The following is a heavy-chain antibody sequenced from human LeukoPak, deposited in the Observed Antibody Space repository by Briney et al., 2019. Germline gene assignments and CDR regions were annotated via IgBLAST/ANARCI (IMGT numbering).Heavy chain of an antibody. D-gene: IGHD5-18*01. Sequence: GGSLRLSCAASGFTFSDYYMSWIRQAPGKGLEWVSYISSSTSTIYYADSVKGRFTISRDNAKNSLYLQMNSLRAEDTAVYYCATSPVYSYGHPYYFDYWGQGTLVTVSS. V-gene: IGHV3-11*04. J-gene: IGHJ4*02. CDR1: GFTFSDYY. CDR3: ATSPVYSYGHPYYFDY. CDR2: ISSSTSTI.